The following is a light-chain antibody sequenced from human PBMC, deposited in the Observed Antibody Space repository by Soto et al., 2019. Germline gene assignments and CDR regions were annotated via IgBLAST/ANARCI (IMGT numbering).Light chain of an antibody. V-gene: IGLV1-47*01. Sequence: QAVVTQPPSVSGAPGQRVTISCTGSRSNIGAGYDVHWYQQIPGTAPRLLIYRNDQRPSGVPDRFSGSKSGTSASLAISGLRSDDEADYYCAAWDDSLSAVVFGGGTKVTVL. CDR3: AAWDDSLSAVV. CDR1: RSNIGAGYD. J-gene: IGLJ2*01. CDR2: RND.